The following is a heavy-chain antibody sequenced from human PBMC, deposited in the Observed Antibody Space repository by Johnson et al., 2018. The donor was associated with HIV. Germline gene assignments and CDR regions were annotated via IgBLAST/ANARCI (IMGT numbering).Heavy chain of an antibody. CDR2: INWNGGRI. Sequence: VQLVESGGSVVRPGGSLRLCCAASGFTFDDYGMSWVRQAPGKGLAWVSDINWNGGRIGYADSVKGRCTISRDNAKNYLYLQMNSLRAEDTALYYCARVRTIFGVVPSLLGAFDIWGQGTMVTVSS. J-gene: IGHJ3*02. V-gene: IGHV3-20*04. CDR3: ARVRTIFGVVPSLLGAFDI. CDR1: GFTFDDYG. D-gene: IGHD3-3*01.